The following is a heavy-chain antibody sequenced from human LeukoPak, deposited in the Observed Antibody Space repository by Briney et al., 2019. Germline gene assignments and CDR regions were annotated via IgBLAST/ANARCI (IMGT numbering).Heavy chain of an antibody. J-gene: IGHJ5*02. CDR3: ARAYYDILTGYYP. Sequence: PGGSLRLSCAASGFTFSSYSMNWVRQAPGKGREWVSSISSSSSYIYYADSVKGRFTISRDNAKNSLYLQMNSLRAEDTAVYYCARAYYDILTGYYPWGQGTLVTVSS. CDR2: ISSSSSYI. CDR1: GFTFSSYS. D-gene: IGHD3-9*01. V-gene: IGHV3-21*01.